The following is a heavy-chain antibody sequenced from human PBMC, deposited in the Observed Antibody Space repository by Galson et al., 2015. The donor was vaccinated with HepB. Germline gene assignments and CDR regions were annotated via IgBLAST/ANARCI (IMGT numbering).Heavy chain of an antibody. CDR2: ISGSGGST. Sequence: SLRLSCAASGFTFSSYAMSWVRQAPGKGLEWVSAISGSGGSTYYADSVKGRFTISRDNSKNTLYLQMNSLRAEDTAIYYCAKMAWLSRLNSGSYPDYWGQGTLVTVSS. CDR3: AKMAWLSRLNSGSYPDY. J-gene: IGHJ4*02. D-gene: IGHD1-26*01. V-gene: IGHV3-23*01. CDR1: GFTFSSYA.